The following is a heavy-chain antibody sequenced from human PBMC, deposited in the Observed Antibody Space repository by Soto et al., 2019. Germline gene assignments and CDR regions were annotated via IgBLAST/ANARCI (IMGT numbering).Heavy chain of an antibody. D-gene: IGHD5-12*01. Sequence: QVQLQESGPGLVKPSETLSLTCTVSGGSISSYYWSWIRQPPGKGLEWVGYIYYTGSTKYDPSLKSRVTISLDTSKNQFSLQLKSVTAADTAIYYCARHDDCDASGCSTGRWFDSWGQGTLVTVSS. CDR2: IYYTGST. CDR1: GGSISSYY. CDR3: ARHDDCDASGCSTGRWFDS. V-gene: IGHV4-59*08. J-gene: IGHJ5*01.